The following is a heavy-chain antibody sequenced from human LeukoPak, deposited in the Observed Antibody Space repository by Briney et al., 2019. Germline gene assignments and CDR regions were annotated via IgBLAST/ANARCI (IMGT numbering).Heavy chain of an antibody. V-gene: IGHV3-21*01. CDR1: GLTFSGHG. Sequence: NLGGSLRLSCAASGLTFSGHGMHWGRQAPRKGLEWVSSISSRSSYIYYADSVKGRFTISRDNAKNSLYLQMNSLRAEDTAVYYCARESRGGSYYYYGMDVWGQGTTVTVSS. J-gene: IGHJ6*02. D-gene: IGHD2-15*01. CDR3: ARESRGGSYYYYGMDV. CDR2: ISSRSSYI.